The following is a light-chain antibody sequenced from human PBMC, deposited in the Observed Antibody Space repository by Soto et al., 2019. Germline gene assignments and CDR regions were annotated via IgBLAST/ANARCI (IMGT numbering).Light chain of an antibody. J-gene: IGKJ2*01. CDR3: QQYNDWPGT. CDR2: SAS. V-gene: IGKV3-15*01. CDR1: QSVRSN. Sequence: EIVMTQSPGTLSVSPGERATLSCRASQSVRSNLAWYQQKPGQAPRLLIYSASTRATGIPARFSGSGSGTELTVTINSLQSEDCAVYYCQQYNDWPGTFGQGTTLEVK.